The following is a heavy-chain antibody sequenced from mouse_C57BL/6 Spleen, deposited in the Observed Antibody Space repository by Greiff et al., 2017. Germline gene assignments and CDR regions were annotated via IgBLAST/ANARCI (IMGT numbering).Heavy chain of an antibody. D-gene: IGHD1-1*01. V-gene: IGHV3-6*01. CDR2: ISYDGSN. CDR3: ARAFITTVVATDYYAMDY. Sequence: EVKLMESGPGLVKPSQSLSLTCSVTGYSITSGYYWNWIRQFPGNKLEWMGYISYDGSNNYNPSLKNRISITRDTSKNQFFLKLNSVTTEDTATYYCARAFITTVVATDYYAMDYWGQGTSVTVSS. CDR1: GYSITSGYY. J-gene: IGHJ4*01.